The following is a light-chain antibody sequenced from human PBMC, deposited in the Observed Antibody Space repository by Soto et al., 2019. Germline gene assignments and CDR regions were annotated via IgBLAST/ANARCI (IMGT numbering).Light chain of an antibody. CDR1: QSVRSW. J-gene: IGKJ2*01. CDR3: QQYNSHSLYS. V-gene: IGKV1-5*01. Sequence: DIQLTQSPSILSASVGDRVTITCRASQSVRSWLAWYQQKPGKAPNLLIYYASNLASGVPSRFSGSGSGTEYTLSISSLQPEDFETYFCQQYNSHSLYSFGQGTKLEIK. CDR2: YAS.